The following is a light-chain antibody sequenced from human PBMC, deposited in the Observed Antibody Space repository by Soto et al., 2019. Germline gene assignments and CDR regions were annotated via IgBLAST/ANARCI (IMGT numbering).Light chain of an antibody. Sequence: EIVLTQSPATLSFSLGETATLSCRASQSVSSYLAWYQQTPGQAPRLLIYDASNRATGTAARFSGSGYGADFTLTISSLEPEDFAVYYCQQRSTGLLTFGGGTKVDIK. V-gene: IGKV3-11*01. CDR2: DAS. CDR3: QQRSTGLLT. J-gene: IGKJ4*01. CDR1: QSVSSY.